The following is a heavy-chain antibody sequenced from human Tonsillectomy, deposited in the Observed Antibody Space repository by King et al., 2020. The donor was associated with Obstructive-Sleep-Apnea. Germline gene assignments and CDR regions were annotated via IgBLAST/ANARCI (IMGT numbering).Heavy chain of an antibody. D-gene: IGHD4-23*01. CDR1: GGSISSYY. J-gene: IGHJ3*02. V-gene: IGHV4-4*07. CDR2: IVTSGGT. CDR3: ARDATVGRAFDI. Sequence: VQLQESGPGLVKPSETLSLTCTVSGGSISSYYWSWIRHPAGKGLEWVWLIVTSGGTNYNPSLKSRVPMSVDTSKNQFSLKLSSVTAADTAVYYCARDATVGRAFDIWGQGTMVTVSS.